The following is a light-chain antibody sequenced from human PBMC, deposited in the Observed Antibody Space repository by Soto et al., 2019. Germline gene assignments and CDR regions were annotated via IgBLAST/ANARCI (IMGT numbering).Light chain of an antibody. V-gene: IGKV3D-15*01. J-gene: IGKJ1*01. CDR3: QQYNNWPPTWT. CDR2: AAS. Sequence: EIVLTQSPGTLSLSPGERATLSCRASQSVSSSYLVWHQQKPGQAPRLLIYAASRRATGIPARFSGSGSGTEFTLTISSLQSEDFAVYYCQQYNNWPPTWTFGQGTKVDIK. CDR1: QSVSSSY.